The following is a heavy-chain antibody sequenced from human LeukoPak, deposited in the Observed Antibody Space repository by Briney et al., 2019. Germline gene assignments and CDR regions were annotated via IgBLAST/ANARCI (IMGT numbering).Heavy chain of an antibody. D-gene: IGHD3-10*01. CDR3: AELTSMVEQY. CDR2: INSDGSST. CDR1: GFTFSSYW. V-gene: IGHV3-74*01. Sequence: GGSLRLSCEASGFTFSSYWMHWVRQVPGKGLVWVSRINSDGSSTSYADSVKGRFTISRDNAKYTLYLQMNSLRAEDTAVYYCAELTSMVEQYWGQGTLVTVSS. J-gene: IGHJ4*02.